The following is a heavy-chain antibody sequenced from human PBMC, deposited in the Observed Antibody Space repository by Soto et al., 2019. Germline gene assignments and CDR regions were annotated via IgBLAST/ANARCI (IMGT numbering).Heavy chain of an antibody. Sequence: PGGSLRLSCAASGFTFSSYAMSWVRQAPGKGLEWVSAISGSGGSTYYADSVKGRFTISRDNSKNTLYLQMSSLRAEDTAVYYCAKDRVYETTVTSRKFDYWGQGTLVTVSS. J-gene: IGHJ4*02. V-gene: IGHV3-23*01. D-gene: IGHD4-17*01. CDR2: ISGSGGST. CDR3: AKDRVYETTVTSRKFDY. CDR1: GFTFSSYA.